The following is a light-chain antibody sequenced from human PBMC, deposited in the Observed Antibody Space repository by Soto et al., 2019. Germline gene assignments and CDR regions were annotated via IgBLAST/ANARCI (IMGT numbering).Light chain of an antibody. V-gene: IGKV3-15*01. CDR1: RSVGGS. CDR3: QQYNNWPPWT. J-gene: IGKJ1*01. CDR2: GAS. Sequence: ETVMTQSQATLSVSPGERATLSCRASRSVGGSFAWYQQKPGQPPRLLIYGASTRATGIPARFSGSGSGTEFTLTISSLQSEDFALYYCQQYNNWPPWTFGQGTKVEI.